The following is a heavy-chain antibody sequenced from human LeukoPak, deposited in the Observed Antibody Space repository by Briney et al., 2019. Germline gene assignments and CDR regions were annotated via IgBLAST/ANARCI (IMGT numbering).Heavy chain of an antibody. D-gene: IGHD6-13*01. J-gene: IGHJ4*02. Sequence: GRCLRLSCAASGFTFSSDGMGWVSQEPGSGRGWVSAVRGSVGSTYYADSVKGRFTISRDNSKNTLYLQMNSLRAEDTAVYSCAKTVRYSSSWYYFDYWGQGTLVTVSS. CDR1: GFTFSSDG. CDR2: VRGSVGST. CDR3: AKTVRYSSSWYYFDY. V-gene: IGHV3-23*01.